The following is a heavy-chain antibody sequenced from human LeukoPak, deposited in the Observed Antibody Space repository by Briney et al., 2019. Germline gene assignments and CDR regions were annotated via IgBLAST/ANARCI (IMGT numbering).Heavy chain of an antibody. Sequence: SETLSLTCTVSGDSITSGSYYWGWIRQPPGKGLEWIGSIYSSGNTNYNPSLKSRVTISVDTSKNQFSLKLSSVTAADTAVYYCARSGSTAHDYWGQGTLVTVSS. J-gene: IGHJ4*02. CDR2: IYSSGNT. D-gene: IGHD1-26*01. V-gene: IGHV4-39*07. CDR3: ARSGSTAHDY. CDR1: GDSITSGSYY.